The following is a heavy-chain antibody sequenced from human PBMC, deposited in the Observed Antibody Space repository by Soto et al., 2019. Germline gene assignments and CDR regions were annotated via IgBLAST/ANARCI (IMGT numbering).Heavy chain of an antibody. CDR2: ISGSTFAT. J-gene: IGHJ4*02. Sequence: GGSLRLSCAASGFPFSSYAMSWVRQAPGGGLEWVSSISGSTFATYYADSVKGRFTVSRDNSKSTLYLQMDSLRAEDTAVYFCAKPGGGTGWYSVWGQGTLVTVSS. V-gene: IGHV3-23*01. CDR1: GFPFSSYA. CDR3: AKPGGGTGWYSV. D-gene: IGHD6-19*01.